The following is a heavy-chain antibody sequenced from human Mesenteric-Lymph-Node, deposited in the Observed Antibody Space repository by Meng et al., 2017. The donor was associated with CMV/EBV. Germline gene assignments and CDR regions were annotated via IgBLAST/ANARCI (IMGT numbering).Heavy chain of an antibody. V-gene: IGHV3-23*01. CDR1: GFTFSSYA. D-gene: IGHD1-7*01. Sequence: GRSLRLSCAASGFTFSSYAMSWVRQAPGKGLEWVSAISGSGGSTYYADSVKGRFTISRDNSKNTLYLQMNSLRPDDTAVYYCARETNYPNDAFDIWGQGTMVTVSS. J-gene: IGHJ3*02. CDR2: ISGSGGST. CDR3: ARETNYPNDAFDI.